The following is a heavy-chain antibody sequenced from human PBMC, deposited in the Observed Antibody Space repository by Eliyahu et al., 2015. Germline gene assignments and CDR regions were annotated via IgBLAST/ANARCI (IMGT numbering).Heavy chain of an antibody. CDR1: GGSFSGYY. Sequence: QVQLQQWGAGLLKPSETLSLTCAVYGGSFSGYYWSWIRQPPGKGLEWIGEINHSGSTNYNPSLKSRVTISVDTSKNQFSLKLSSVTAADTAVYYCARGTGGYTRYYYYYGMDVWGQGTTVTVSS. V-gene: IGHV4-34*01. CDR2: INHSGST. D-gene: IGHD5-24*01. J-gene: IGHJ6*02. CDR3: ARGTGGYTRYYYYYGMDV.